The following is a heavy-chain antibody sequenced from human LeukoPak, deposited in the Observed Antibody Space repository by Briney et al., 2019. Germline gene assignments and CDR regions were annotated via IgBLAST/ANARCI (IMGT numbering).Heavy chain of an antibody. V-gene: IGHV3-64*01. J-gene: IGHJ4*02. CDR2: ISSNGGST. CDR3: ARARGSFRPYYFDY. D-gene: IGHD1-26*01. CDR1: GFSFSSYA. Sequence: PGGSLRLSCAASGFSFSSYAMHWVRQAPGKGLEYVSAISSNGGSTYYANSVKDRFTISRDDSKNALYLQMGSLRAEDMAVYYCARARGSFRPYYFDYRGQGTLVTVSS.